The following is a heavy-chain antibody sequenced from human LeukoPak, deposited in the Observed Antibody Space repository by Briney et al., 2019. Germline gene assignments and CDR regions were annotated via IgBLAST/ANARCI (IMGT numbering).Heavy chain of an antibody. CDR1: GYTFTSYG. CDR3: ARGCEYSSGLNWFDP. V-gene: IGHV1-8*03. Sequence: ASVKVSCKASGYTFTSYGINWVRQATGQGLEWMGWMNPNSGNTGYAQKFQGRVTITRNTSISTAYMELSSLRSEDTAVYYCARGCEYSSGLNWFDPWGQGTLVTVSS. D-gene: IGHD6-19*01. CDR2: MNPNSGNT. J-gene: IGHJ5*02.